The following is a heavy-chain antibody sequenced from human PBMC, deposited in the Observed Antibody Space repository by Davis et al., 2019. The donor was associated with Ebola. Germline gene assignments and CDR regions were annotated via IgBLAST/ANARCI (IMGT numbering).Heavy chain of an antibody. J-gene: IGHJ6*02. CDR1: GFTFSGYS. CDR3: ARVTCSGGSCYYYYGMDV. CDR2: ISSSSSYI. V-gene: IGHV3-21*01. D-gene: IGHD2-15*01. Sequence: GESLKISCAASGFTFSGYSMNWVRQAPGKGLEWVSSISSSSSYIYYADSVKGRFTISRDNAKNSLYLQMNSLRAEDTAVYYCARVTCSGGSCYYYYGMDVWGQGTTVTVSS.